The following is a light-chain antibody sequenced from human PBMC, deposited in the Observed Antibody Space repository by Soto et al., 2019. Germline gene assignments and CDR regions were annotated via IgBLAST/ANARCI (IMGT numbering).Light chain of an antibody. CDR2: GAS. CDR1: QSVSSSY. Sequence: EIVLTHSPATLSLSPGERATLSCRASQSVSSSYLAWYKQKPGQAPRLLIYGASSRATGIPDRFSGSGSGTDFTLTISRLEPEDFAVYYCQQYGSSPLTFGGGTKVEIK. J-gene: IGKJ4*01. CDR3: QQYGSSPLT. V-gene: IGKV3-20*01.